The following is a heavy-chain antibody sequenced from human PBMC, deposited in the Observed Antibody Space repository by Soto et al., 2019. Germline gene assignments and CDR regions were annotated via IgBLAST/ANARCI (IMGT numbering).Heavy chain of an antibody. J-gene: IGHJ5*02. CDR2: IYYSGST. D-gene: IGHD1-26*01. CDR3: ARMPPSGSYYPPLSYWFDP. Sequence: SETLSLTCTVSGGSISSGGYYWSWIRQPPGKGLEWIGYIYYSGSTNYNPSLKSRVTISVDTSKNQFSLKLSSVTAADTAVYYCARMPPSGSYYPPLSYWFDPWGQGTLVTVSS. V-gene: IGHV4-61*08. CDR1: GGSISSGGYY.